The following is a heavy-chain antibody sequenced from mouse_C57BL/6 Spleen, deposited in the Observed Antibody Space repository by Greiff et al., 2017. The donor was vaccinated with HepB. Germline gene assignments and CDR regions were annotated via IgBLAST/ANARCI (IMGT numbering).Heavy chain of an antibody. Sequence: EVKVVESEGGLVQPGSSMKLSCTASGFTFSDYYMAWVRQVPEKGLEWVANINYDGSSTYYLDSLKSRFIISRDNAKNILYLQMSSLKSEDTATYYCARLIYYDYDGYFDVWGTGTTVTVSS. J-gene: IGHJ1*03. CDR3: ARLIYYDYDGYFDV. D-gene: IGHD2-4*01. CDR2: INYDGSST. CDR1: GFTFSDYY. V-gene: IGHV5-16*01.